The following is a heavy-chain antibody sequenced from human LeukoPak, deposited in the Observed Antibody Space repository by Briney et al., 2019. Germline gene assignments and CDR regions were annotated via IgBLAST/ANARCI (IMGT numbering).Heavy chain of an antibody. J-gene: IGHJ4*02. D-gene: IGHD3-10*01. CDR1: GFTFSSYA. CDR3: AKCSEWFGELLLSFDY. CDR2: ISGSGGST. V-gene: IGHV3-23*01. Sequence: GGSLRLSCAASGFTFSSYAMSWVRQAPGKGLEWVSAISGSGGSTYYADSVKGRFIISRDNSKNTLYLQMNSLRAEDTAVYYCAKCSEWFGELLLSFDYWGQGTLVTVSS.